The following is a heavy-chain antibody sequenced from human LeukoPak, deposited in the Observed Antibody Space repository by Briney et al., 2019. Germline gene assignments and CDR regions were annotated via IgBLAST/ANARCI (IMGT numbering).Heavy chain of an antibody. CDR1: GYSFTSYW. J-gene: IGHJ6*03. V-gene: IGHV5-51*01. CDR2: IYPGDSDT. CDR3: ARLVIPLVTTVSDYYYYYMDV. D-gene: IGHD4-11*01. Sequence: GESLKISCKGSGYSFTSYWIGWVRQMPGKGLECMGIIYPGDSDTRYSPSFQGQVPISADKSISTAYLQWSSLKASDTAMYYCARLVIPLVTTVSDYYYYYMDVWGKGTTVTVSS.